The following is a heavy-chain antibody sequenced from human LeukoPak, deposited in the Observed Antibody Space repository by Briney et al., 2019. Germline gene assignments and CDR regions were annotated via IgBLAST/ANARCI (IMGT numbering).Heavy chain of an antibody. CDR1: GGSISSYY. CDR2: TYYSGST. CDR3: ARHGHYYDTSGYYSIPDF. J-gene: IGHJ4*02. D-gene: IGHD3-22*01. V-gene: IGHV4-59*08. Sequence: PSETLSLTCTVSGGSISSYYWSWIRQPPGKGLEWIGYTYYSGSTNYNPSLKSRVTISVDTSKNQISLKLSSVTAADTAVYYCARHGHYYDTSGYYSIPDFWGQGTLVTVSS.